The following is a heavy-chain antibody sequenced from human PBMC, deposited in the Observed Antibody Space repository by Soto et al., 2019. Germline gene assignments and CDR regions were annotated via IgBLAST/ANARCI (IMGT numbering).Heavy chain of an antibody. D-gene: IGHD3-10*01. J-gene: IGHJ4*02. CDR3: ARNPDYYVSGSHFDY. V-gene: IGHV4-59*01. CDR2: IYYSGTT. Sequence: SETLSLTCTVSGGSISNYYWSWIRQPPGKGLEWIGYIYYSGTTKYNPSLKSRVTISVDTSKNQFSLILSSVTTTDTAVYFCARNPDYYVSGSHFDYWGRGTLVTVSS. CDR1: GGSISNYY.